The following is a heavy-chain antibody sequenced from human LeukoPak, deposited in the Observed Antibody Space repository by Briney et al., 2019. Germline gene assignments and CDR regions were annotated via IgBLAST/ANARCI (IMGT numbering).Heavy chain of an antibody. J-gene: IGHJ6*03. D-gene: IGHD5-18*01. CDR1: GGTFSSYA. V-gene: IGHV1-69*13. Sequence: SVKVSCKASGGTFSSYAISWVRRAPGQGLEWMGGIIPIFGTANYAQKFQGRVTITADESTSTAYMELSSLRSEDTAVYYCARVGYSYGYYYYYMDVWGKGTTVTISS. CDR2: IIPIFGTA. CDR3: ARVGYSYGYYYYYMDV.